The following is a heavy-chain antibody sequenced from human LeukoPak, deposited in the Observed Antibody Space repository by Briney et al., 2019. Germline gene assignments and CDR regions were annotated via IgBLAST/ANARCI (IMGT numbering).Heavy chain of an antibody. CDR3: SYDHFDY. J-gene: IGHJ4*02. V-gene: IGHV3-74*01. CDR2: IKGDGSHT. D-gene: IGHD2-21*01. Sequence: PGGSLRLSCAASGFTSSSFYMEWVRHAPGKGLEWVSRIKGDGSHTTYADSVKGRFTISRDNPKNTLYLQMNYLRVEDTAVYYCSYDHFDYWSRGTLVTVSS. CDR1: GFTSSSFY.